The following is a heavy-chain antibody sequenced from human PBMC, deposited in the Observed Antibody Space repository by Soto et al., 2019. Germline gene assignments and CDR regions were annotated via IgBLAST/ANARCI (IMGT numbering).Heavy chain of an antibody. CDR3: ARSIRGPRRFNGMDV. J-gene: IGHJ6*02. Sequence: GPKPVNRTEPLPLTCTFHGCSLTSPVMCVSWIRQSPGKALECLALIERNDDDKCYSTALKTRLTISKDTRKNQVVLTMANMEPADTATYYCARSIRGPRRFNGMDVWGQGTTVTVSS. V-gene: IGHV2-70*13. D-gene: IGHD1-20*01. CDR1: GCSLTSPVMC. CDR2: IERNDDDK.